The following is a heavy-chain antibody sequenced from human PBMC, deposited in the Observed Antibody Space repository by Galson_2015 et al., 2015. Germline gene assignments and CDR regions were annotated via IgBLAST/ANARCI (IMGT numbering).Heavy chain of an antibody. J-gene: IGHJ6*02. V-gene: IGHV3-53*01. CDR3: ARGVEDYYYGMDV. D-gene: IGHD3-10*01. CDR2: IYSGGST. Sequence: SLRLSCAASGFTVSSHYMSWVRQAPGKGLEWVSVIYSGGSTYYADSVKGRFTISRDNSKNTLYLQMNSLRAEDTAVYYCARGVEDYYYGMDVWGQGTTVTVSS. CDR1: GFTVSSHY.